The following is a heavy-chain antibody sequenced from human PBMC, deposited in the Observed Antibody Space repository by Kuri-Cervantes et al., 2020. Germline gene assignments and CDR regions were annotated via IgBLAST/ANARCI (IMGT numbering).Heavy chain of an antibody. CDR2: FDPEDGET. CDR1: GYTLTELS. D-gene: IGHD6-13*01. J-gene: IGHJ3*02. V-gene: IGHV1-24*01. CDR3: ARDLTAAGNNDAFDI. Sequence: ASVKVSCKVSGYTLTELSMHWVRQAPGKGLEWMGGFDPEDGETIYAQKFQGRVTMTEDTSTDTAYMELSSLRAEDTAVYYCARDLTAAGNNDAFDIWGQGTMVTVSS.